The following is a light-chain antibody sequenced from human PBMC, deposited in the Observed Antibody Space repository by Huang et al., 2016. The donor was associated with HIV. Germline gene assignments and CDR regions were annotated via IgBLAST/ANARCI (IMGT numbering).Light chain of an antibody. CDR1: RRIASTY. CDR3: HQYGSSPPYT. V-gene: IGKV3-20*01. Sequence: EIVLTQSPGTLSLSPGERATLSCRASRRIASTYLAWYQQRPGQAPRLLSYGASSSATGIPDRFSGSGSGTDFTLTISRLEPEDFAVYYCHQYGSSPPYTFGQGTKLEIK. CDR2: GAS. J-gene: IGKJ2*01.